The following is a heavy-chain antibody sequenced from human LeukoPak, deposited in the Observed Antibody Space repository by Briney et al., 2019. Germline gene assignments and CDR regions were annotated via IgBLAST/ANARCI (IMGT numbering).Heavy chain of an antibody. Sequence: ASVKVSCKAAGYTFTSYDINWVRQATGQGLEWMGWMNTNSGNTGYAQKFQGRVTMTRNTSISTAYMELSSLRSEDTAVYYCARVRDGYKSPAGGYWGQGTLVTVSS. V-gene: IGHV1-8*01. CDR3: ARVRDGYKSPAGGY. J-gene: IGHJ4*02. D-gene: IGHD5-24*01. CDR2: MNTNSGNT. CDR1: GYTFTSYD.